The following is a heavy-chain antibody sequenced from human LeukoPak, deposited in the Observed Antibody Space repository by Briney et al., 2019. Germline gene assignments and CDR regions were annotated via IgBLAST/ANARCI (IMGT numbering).Heavy chain of an antibody. CDR1: GYTFTGYY. CDR3: AKGYYDSSGGEWFDP. D-gene: IGHD3-22*01. CDR2: INPNSGGT. Sequence: ASVKVSCKASGYTFTGYYMHWVRQAPGQGLEWMGWINPNSGGTNYAQKFQGRVTMTRDTPISTAYMELSRLRSDDTAVYYCAKGYYDSSGGEWFDPWGQGTLVTVSS. J-gene: IGHJ5*02. V-gene: IGHV1-2*02.